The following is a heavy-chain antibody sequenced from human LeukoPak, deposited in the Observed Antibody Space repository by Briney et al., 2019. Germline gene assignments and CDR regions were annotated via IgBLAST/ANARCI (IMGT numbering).Heavy chain of an antibody. V-gene: IGHV4-4*07. CDR2: IYTSGST. CDR3: ARDGETYYDFWSGYPGGWLDP. J-gene: IGHJ5*02. Sequence: SETLSLTCTVSGGSISSYYWSWIRQPAGKGLEWIGRIYTSGSTNYNPSLKSRVTISVDTSKNQFSLKLSSVTAADTAVYYCARDGETYYDFWSGYPGGWLDPWGQGTLVTVSS. D-gene: IGHD3-3*01. CDR1: GGSISSYY.